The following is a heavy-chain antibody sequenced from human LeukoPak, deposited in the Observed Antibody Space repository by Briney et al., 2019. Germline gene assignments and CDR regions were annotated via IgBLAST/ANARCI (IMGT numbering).Heavy chain of an antibody. J-gene: IGHJ4*02. Sequence: PGGSLRLSCAASGFTFSSYAMSWVRQAPGKGLEWVSGISSSGGSTVYADSVKGRFTISRDNFRNTVFLQMNSLRAEDTAVYYCARTYSSGWYTDYWGQGTLVTVSS. V-gene: IGHV3-23*01. CDR3: ARTYSSGWYTDY. CDR2: ISSSGGST. CDR1: GFTFSSYA. D-gene: IGHD6-19*01.